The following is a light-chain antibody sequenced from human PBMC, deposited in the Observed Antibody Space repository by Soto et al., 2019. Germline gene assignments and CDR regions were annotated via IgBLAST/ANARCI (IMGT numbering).Light chain of an antibody. CDR1: QVIGNY. Sequence: DKNTITCLSSQVIGNYLAWYQQKPGKVPKLLIYGAYTLQSGVQSRFSGSGSGRDLHTRMSSVHREPAEPHYRPQCHRPIMCFGEGTRLEIK. V-gene: IGKV1-27*01. CDR3: PQCHRPIMC. J-gene: IGKJ5*01. CDR2: GAY.